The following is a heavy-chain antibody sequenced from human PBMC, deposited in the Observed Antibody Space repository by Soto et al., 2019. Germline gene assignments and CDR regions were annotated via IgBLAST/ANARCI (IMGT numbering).Heavy chain of an antibody. D-gene: IGHD4-17*01. CDR1: GFTFSSYS. CDR2: ISSSSSYI. J-gene: IGHJ6*02. CDR3: ARDLGYGGNTGPYYYGMDV. V-gene: IGHV3-21*01. Sequence: GGSLRLSCAASGFTFSSYSMSWVRQAPGKGLEWVSSISSSSSYIYYADSVKGRFTISRDNAKNSLYLQMNSLRAEDTAVYYCARDLGYGGNTGPYYYGMDVWGQGTTVTVSS.